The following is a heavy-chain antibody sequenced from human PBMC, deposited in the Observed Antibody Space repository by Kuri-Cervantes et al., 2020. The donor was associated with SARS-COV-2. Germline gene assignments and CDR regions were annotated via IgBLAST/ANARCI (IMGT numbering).Heavy chain of an antibody. J-gene: IGHJ4*02. CDR3: ARGGGAYYDFCRGYYY. D-gene: IGHD3-3*01. Sequence: SVKVSCKASGCTFSNYAINWVRQAPGQGLEWVGGIIPIFGTANYAQKFQGRVTITADNSTSTAYMELSSLRSEDTAVYYCARGGGAYYDFCRGYYYWGQGTLVTVSS. CDR1: GCTFSNYA. V-gene: IGHV1-69*06. CDR2: IIPIFGTA.